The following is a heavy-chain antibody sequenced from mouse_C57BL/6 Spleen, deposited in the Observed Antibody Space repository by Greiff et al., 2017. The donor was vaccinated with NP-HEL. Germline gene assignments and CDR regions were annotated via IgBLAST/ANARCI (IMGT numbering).Heavy chain of an antibody. Sequence: QVQLKESGAELVRPGTSVKVSCKASGYAFTNYLIEWVKQRPGQGLEWIGVINPGSGGTNYNEKFKGKATLTADKSSSTAYMQLSSLTSEDSAVYFCARYGDGSSYAMDYWGQGTSVTVSS. D-gene: IGHD1-1*01. CDR2: INPGSGGT. CDR3: ARYGDGSSYAMDY. V-gene: IGHV1-54*01. CDR1: GYAFTNYL. J-gene: IGHJ4*01.